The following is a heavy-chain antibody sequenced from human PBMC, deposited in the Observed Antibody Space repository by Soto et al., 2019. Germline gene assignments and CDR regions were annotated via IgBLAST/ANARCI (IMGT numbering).Heavy chain of an antibody. V-gene: IGHV4-31*03. J-gene: IGHJ4*02. CDR2: IYYSGST. Sequence: PSETLPLTCTVSGGSISSGGYYWSWIRQHPGKGLEWIGYIYYSGSTYYNPSLKSRVTISVDTSKNQFSLKLSSVTAADTAVYYCARSGYSYGPNPLLYWGQGTLVTVSS. D-gene: IGHD5-18*01. CDR1: GGSISSGGYY. CDR3: ARSGYSYGPNPLLY.